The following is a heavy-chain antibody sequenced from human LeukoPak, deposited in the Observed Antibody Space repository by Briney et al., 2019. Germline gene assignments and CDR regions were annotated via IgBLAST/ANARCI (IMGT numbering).Heavy chain of an antibody. Sequence: SETLSLTCTVSGGSTSSYYWSWIRQPPGKGLEWIGYIYYSGSTNYNPSLKSRVTISVDTSKNQFSLKLSSVTAADTAVYYCARAGSYYYYYGMDVWGQGTTVTVSS. V-gene: IGHV4-59*01. J-gene: IGHJ6*02. CDR2: IYYSGST. D-gene: IGHD3-10*01. CDR3: ARAGSYYYYYGMDV. CDR1: GGSTSSYY.